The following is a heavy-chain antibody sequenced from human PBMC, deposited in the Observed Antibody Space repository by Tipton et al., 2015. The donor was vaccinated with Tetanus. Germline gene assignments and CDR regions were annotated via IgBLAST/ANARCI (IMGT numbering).Heavy chain of an antibody. V-gene: IGHV4-59*01. D-gene: IGHD3-10*01. CDR2: IFYGGTT. CDR3: TRANHEFPKKGPFDS. J-gene: IGHJ4*02. Sequence: TLSLTCTASGDSITSFYWSWIRQPPGKGLEWIGYIFYGGTTNYNPSLKSRVTISLDTSKNQFSLQLSSVTAADTAVYYCTRANHEFPKKGPFDSWGQGTLVIVS. CDR1: GDSITSFY.